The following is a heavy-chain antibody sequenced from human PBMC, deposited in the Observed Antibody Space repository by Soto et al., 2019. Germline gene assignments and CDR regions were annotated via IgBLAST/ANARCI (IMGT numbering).Heavy chain of an antibody. Sequence: QVQLVESGGGVVQPGRSLRLSCAASGSTFSSYAMHWVRQAPGKGLEWVAVISYDGSNKYYADSVKGRFTISRDNSKNTLYLQMNSLRAEDTAVYYCARERYGDYRGRVRSNAFDIWGQGTMVTVSS. D-gene: IGHD4-17*01. CDR2: ISYDGSNK. V-gene: IGHV3-30-3*01. CDR1: GSTFSSYA. CDR3: ARERYGDYRGRVRSNAFDI. J-gene: IGHJ3*02.